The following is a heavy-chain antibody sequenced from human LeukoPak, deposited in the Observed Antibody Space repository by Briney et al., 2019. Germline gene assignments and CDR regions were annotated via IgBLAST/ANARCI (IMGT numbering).Heavy chain of an antibody. CDR1: GFTFTHAW. J-gene: IGHJ4*02. D-gene: IGHD3-10*01. CDR2: IKSKADGETT. V-gene: IGHV3-15*01. Sequence: GGSLRLSCAASGFTFTHAWMTWVRQAPGKGLEWVGRIKSKADGETTDYAAPVKGRFFMSRNDSKATLYLQMNYLETEDTAVYYCTTDLGITMIRGVIVSWGQGTLVTVSS. CDR3: TTDLGITMIRGVIVS.